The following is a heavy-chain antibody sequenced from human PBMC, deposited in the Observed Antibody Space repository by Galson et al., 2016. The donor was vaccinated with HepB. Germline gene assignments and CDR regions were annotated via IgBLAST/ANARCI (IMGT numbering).Heavy chain of an antibody. J-gene: IGHJ6*02. CDR2: INHSGST. CDR3: ARRSITTMHV. D-gene: IGHD3-22*01. Sequence: SETLSLTCAVYGGSFSGYYWSWIRQPPGKGLEWIGEINHSGSTNYKSSLKSRVTISVDTSKNQFSLKLSFVTAADTAVYYCARRSITTMHVWGQGTTVTVSS. CDR1: GGSFSGYY. V-gene: IGHV4-34*01.